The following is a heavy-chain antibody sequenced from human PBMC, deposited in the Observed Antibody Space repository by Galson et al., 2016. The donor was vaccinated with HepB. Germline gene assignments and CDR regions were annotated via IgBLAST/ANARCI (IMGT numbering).Heavy chain of an antibody. CDR1: GFTFSSYA. Sequence: SLRLSCAASGFTFSSYAMSWVRQSPGKGLEWVSAISGSGITYYADSVKGRFPISRDDSNNALSLQMSSLRAEDTAVYYCAKCPHYYDISGYYSLWGQGTLVTVSS. CDR3: AKCPHYYDISGYYSL. D-gene: IGHD3-22*01. J-gene: IGHJ4*02. CDR2: ISGSGIT. V-gene: IGHV3-23*01.